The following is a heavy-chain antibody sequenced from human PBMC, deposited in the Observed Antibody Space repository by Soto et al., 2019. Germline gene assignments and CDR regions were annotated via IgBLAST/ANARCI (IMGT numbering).Heavy chain of an antibody. Sequence: LRLSWAASGFTFSDYYMSWIRQAPGKGLEWVSYITTSSTYTKYTDSVRGRFTISRDNAKNSLYLQMNSPRAEDTAVYYCARHGSYCFDDWGQGTLVTVSS. CDR3: ARHGSYCFDD. CDR1: GFTFSDYY. D-gene: IGHD1-26*01. V-gene: IGHV3-11*06. J-gene: IGHJ4*02. CDR2: ITTSSTYT.